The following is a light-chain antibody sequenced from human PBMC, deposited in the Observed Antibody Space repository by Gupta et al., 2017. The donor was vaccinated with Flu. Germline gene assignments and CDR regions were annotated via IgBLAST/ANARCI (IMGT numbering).Light chain of an antibody. J-gene: IGLJ1*01. V-gene: IGLV3-10*01. Sequence: GKTNRTAGSGDALAIKYAYWYQQKAGRAPVLVKHEDSKRRSGIPERFSGASSGTRASLTISGAQGDDGADYYCGSTDMTGNYGVFGTGTRVNVL. CDR1: ALAIKY. CDR3: GSTDMTGNYGV. CDR2: EDS.